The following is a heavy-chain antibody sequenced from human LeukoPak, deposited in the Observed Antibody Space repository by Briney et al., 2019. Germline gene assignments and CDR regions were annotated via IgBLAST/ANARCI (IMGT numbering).Heavy chain of an antibody. Sequence: GGSPRLSCAASGFTFSSYGMHWVRQAPGKGLEWVAFIRYDGSNKYYADSVKGRFTISRDNSKNTLYLQMNSLRAEDTAVYYCAKAGIAVAGPPLGWFDPWGQGTLVTVSS. V-gene: IGHV3-30*02. D-gene: IGHD6-19*01. CDR3: AKAGIAVAGPPLGWFDP. CDR2: IRYDGSNK. J-gene: IGHJ5*02. CDR1: GFTFSSYG.